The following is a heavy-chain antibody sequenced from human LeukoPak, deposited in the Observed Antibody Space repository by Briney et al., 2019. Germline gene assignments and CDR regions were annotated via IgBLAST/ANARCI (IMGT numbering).Heavy chain of an antibody. CDR1: GGSISSYY. D-gene: IGHD6-13*01. Sequence: SETLSLTCTVSGGSISSYYWSWIRQPPGKGLEWIGYIYYSGSTNYNPSLKSRVTISVDTSKNQFSLKLSSVTAADTAVYYCARDARWQQLATEFDAFDIWGQGTMVTVSS. CDR3: ARDARWQQLATEFDAFDI. CDR2: IYYSGST. J-gene: IGHJ3*02. V-gene: IGHV4-59*01.